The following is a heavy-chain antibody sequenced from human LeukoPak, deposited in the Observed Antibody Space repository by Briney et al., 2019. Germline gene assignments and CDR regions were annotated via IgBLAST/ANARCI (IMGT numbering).Heavy chain of an antibody. Sequence: PGGSLRLSCAASGFTFSDYYMSWIRQAPGKGLKWVSYISSSGSTIYYADSVKGRFTISRDNAKNSLYLQMNSLRAEDTAVYYCARTYYDFWSGYLYYFDYWGQGTLVTVSS. V-gene: IGHV3-11*01. CDR2: ISSSGSTI. CDR3: ARTYYDFWSGYLYYFDY. D-gene: IGHD3-3*01. CDR1: GFTFSDYY. J-gene: IGHJ4*02.